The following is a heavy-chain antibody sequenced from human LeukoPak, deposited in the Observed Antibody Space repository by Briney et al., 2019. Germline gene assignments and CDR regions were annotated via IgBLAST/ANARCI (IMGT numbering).Heavy chain of an antibody. J-gene: IGHJ6*02. D-gene: IGHD5-18*01. CDR3: ARDLDTAMVSSYGMDV. CDR1: GFTFSSYS. CDR2: ISSSSSTI. V-gene: IGHV3-48*01. Sequence: GGSLRLSCAASGFTFSSYSMNWVRQAPGKRLEWVSYISSSSSTIYYADSVKGRFTISRDNAKNSLYLQMNSLRAEDTAVYYCARDLDTAMVSSYGMDVWGQGTTVTVSS.